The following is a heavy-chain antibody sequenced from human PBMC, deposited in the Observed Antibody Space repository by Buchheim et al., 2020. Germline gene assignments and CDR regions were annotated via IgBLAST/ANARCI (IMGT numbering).Heavy chain of an antibody. Sequence: QVQLVQSGAEVKKPGASVKVSCKASGYTFTSYYMHWVRQAPGQGLEWMEIINLSGGSTSYAQKFQGRVTMTRDTSTSTVYMERSSLRSDDTAVYYCARGSGSGYPALGMDVWGQGTT. V-gene: IGHV1-46*01. CDR2: INLSGGST. CDR1: GYTFTSYY. D-gene: IGHD3-22*01. J-gene: IGHJ6*02. CDR3: ARGSGSGYPALGMDV.